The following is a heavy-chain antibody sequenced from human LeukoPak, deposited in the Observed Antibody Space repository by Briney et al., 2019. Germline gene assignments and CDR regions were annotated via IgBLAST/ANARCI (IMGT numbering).Heavy chain of an antibody. CDR1: EFTFSDYA. Sequence: PGGSLRLSCAASEFTFSDYALNWVRQAPGKGLEWVSTISGPGSTTYYADSVKGRFTISRGNSKNTLYLQMNSLRAEDTAVYYCASGGVIWHYGMDVWGQGTTVTVSS. J-gene: IGHJ6*02. V-gene: IGHV3-23*01. CDR3: ASGGVIWHYGMDV. CDR2: ISGPGSTT. D-gene: IGHD3-10*01.